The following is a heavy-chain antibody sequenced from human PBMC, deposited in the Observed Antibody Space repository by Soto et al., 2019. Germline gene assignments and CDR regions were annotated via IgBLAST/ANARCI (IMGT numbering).Heavy chain of an antibody. J-gene: IGHJ4*02. CDR2: IYYSGST. CDR3: ARHPYSSPFDY. Sequence: SETLSLTCTVSGGSISSSSYSWGWIRQPPGKGLEWIGSIYYSGSTYYNPSLKSRVTISVDTSKNQFSLKLSSVTAADTAVYYCARHPYSSPFDYWGQGTLVTVSS. V-gene: IGHV4-39*01. CDR1: GGSISSSSYS. D-gene: IGHD6-13*01.